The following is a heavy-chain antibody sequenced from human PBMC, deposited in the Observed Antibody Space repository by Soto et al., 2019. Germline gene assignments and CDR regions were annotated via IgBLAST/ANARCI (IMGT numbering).Heavy chain of an antibody. CDR3: ARGPKNAGSGSYIAFYYYGMDV. J-gene: IGHJ6*02. CDR2: IYYSGST. D-gene: IGHD3-10*01. CDR1: GGSISSYY. V-gene: IGHV4-59*01. Sequence: SETLSLTCTVSGGSISSYYWSWIRQPPGKGLEWIGYIYYSGSTNYNPSLKSRVTISVDTSKNQFSLKLSSVTAADTAVYYCARGPKNAGSGSYIAFYYYGMDVWGQGTTVTVSS.